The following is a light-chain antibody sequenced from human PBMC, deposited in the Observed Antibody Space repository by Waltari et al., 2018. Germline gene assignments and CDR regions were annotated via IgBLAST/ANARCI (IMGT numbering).Light chain of an antibody. V-gene: IGLV2-14*03. CDR1: SSDVGRYDY. CDR3: NSYASGSNGV. Sequence: QSALTQPASVSGSPGQSITISCTGTSSDVGRYDYVSWYQQHPGKAPKLMIYDVSSRPSGFSNRFSGSKSGNTASLTISVLQAEDEADYYCNSYASGSNGVFGGGTRLTVL. CDR2: DVS. J-gene: IGLJ3*02.